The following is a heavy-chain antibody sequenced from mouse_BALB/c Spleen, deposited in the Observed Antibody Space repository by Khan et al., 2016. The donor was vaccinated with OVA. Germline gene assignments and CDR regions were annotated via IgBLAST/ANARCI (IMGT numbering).Heavy chain of an antibody. CDR3: ARPPYVSYVLDN. CDR2: INTYTGEP. CDR1: GHTFTKFG. V-gene: IGHV9-3-1*01. D-gene: IGHD1-1*01. J-gene: IGHJ4*01. Sequence: QVQLKQSGPEVKKPGETVKISCKASGHTFTKFGMNWVKQAPGKGLKWMGWINTYTGEPTYADDFNGRFAFSLETSASTAYLQINNLKNEDTATDFCARPPYVSYVLDNWGQGTSVTVSS.